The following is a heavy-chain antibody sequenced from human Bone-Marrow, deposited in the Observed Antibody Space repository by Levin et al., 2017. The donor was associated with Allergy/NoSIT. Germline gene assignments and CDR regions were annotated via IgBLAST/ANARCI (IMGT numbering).Heavy chain of an antibody. D-gene: IGHD4-17*01. J-gene: IGHJ6*02. CDR2: ISGSGGST. Sequence: LSLTCAASGFTFSSYAMSWVRQAPGKGLEWVSAISGSGGSTYYADSVKGRFTISRDNSKNTLYLQMNSLRAEDTAVYYCAKGIDYGDFLYYYYYGMDVWGQGTTVTVSS. CDR3: AKGIDYGDFLYYYYYGMDV. CDR1: GFTFSSYA. V-gene: IGHV3-23*01.